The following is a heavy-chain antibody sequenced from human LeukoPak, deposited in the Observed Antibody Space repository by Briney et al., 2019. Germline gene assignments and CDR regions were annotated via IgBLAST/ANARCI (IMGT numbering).Heavy chain of an antibody. CDR1: GGSFSGYY. D-gene: IGHD5-18*01. CDR3: ASGYSYRDGDAFDI. Sequence: SETLSLTCAVYGGSFSGYYWSWIRQPPGKGLEWIGEINHSGSTNYNPSLKSRVTISVDTSKNQFSLKLSSVTAADTAVYYCASGYSYRDGDAFDIWGQGTTVTVSS. V-gene: IGHV4-34*01. CDR2: INHSGST. J-gene: IGHJ3*02.